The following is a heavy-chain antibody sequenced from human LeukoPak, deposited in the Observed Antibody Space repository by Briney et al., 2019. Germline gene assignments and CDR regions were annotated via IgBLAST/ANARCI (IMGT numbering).Heavy chain of an antibody. CDR2: ISTSSSSSYI. CDR1: GFTFSSYH. Sequence: PGGSLRLSCVVSGFTFSSYHMNWVRQAPGKGLEWVSSISTSSSSSYIYYADSVTGRFTISRDNAKNSLYLQMNSLRAEDTAVYYCARRATTERGHSYGLDYWGQGTLVTVSS. CDR3: ARRATTERGHSYGLDY. D-gene: IGHD5-18*01. J-gene: IGHJ4*02. V-gene: IGHV3-21*01.